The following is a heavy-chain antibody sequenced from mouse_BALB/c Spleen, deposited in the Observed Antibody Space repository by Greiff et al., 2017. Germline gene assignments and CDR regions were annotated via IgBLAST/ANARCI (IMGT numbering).Heavy chain of an antibody. Sequence: VKVVESGPGLVAPSQSLSITCTVSGFSLTSYGVHWVRQPPGKGLEWLGVIWAGGSTNYNSALMSRLSISKDNSKSQVFLKMNSLQTDDTAMYYCATSTTVVARGVYYFDYWGQGTTLTVSS. V-gene: IGHV2-9*02. D-gene: IGHD1-1*01. CDR2: IWAGGST. J-gene: IGHJ2*01. CDR3: ATSTTVVARGVYYFDY. CDR1: GFSLTSYG.